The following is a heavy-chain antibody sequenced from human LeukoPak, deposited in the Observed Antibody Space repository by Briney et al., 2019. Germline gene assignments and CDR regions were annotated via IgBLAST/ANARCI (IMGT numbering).Heavy chain of an antibody. V-gene: IGHV3-9*01. D-gene: IGHD3-16*01. CDR2: ISWNSGSI. J-gene: IGHJ4*02. Sequence: GGSLRLSCAASGFTFDDYAMHWVRQAPGKGLEWVSGISWNSGSIGYADSAKGRFTISRDNSKNTLYLQMNSLRAEDTAVYYCAKVRGTPYWGQGTLVTVSS. CDR1: GFTFDDYA. CDR3: AKVRGTPY.